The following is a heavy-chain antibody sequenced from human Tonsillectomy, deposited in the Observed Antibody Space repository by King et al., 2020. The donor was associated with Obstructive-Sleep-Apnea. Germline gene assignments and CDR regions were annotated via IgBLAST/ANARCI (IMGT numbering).Heavy chain of an antibody. CDR1: GFTFSSYG. CDR3: AQPAYSSGWYSAFYYYGMDV. J-gene: IGHJ6*02. V-gene: IGHV3-30*18. Sequence: VQLVESGGGVVQPGRSLKLSCAASGFTFSSYGMHWVRQAPGKGLEWVSVILYDGSNKYYADSVKGRFTISRDNSKNTLYLQMNRLRAEATAVYYCAQPAYSSGWYSAFYYYGMDVWGQGTPVTVSS. CDR2: ILYDGSNK. D-gene: IGHD6-19*01.